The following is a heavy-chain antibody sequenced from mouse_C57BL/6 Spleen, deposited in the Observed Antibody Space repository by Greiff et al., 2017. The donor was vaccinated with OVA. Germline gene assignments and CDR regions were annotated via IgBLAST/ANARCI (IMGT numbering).Heavy chain of an antibody. CDR2: IDPEDGET. CDR1: GFNIKDYY. Sequence: EVKVVESGAELVKPGASVKLSCTASGFNIKDYYMHWVKQRTEQGLEWIGRIDPEDGETKYAPKFQGKATITADTSSNTAYLQLSSLTSEDTAVYYCARSEAAQAPFAYWGQGTLVTVSA. V-gene: IGHV14-2*01. CDR3: ARSEAAQAPFAY. D-gene: IGHD3-2*02. J-gene: IGHJ3*01.